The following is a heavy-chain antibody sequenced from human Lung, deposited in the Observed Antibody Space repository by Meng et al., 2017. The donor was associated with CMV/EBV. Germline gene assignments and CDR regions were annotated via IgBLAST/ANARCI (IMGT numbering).Heavy chain of an antibody. J-gene: IGHJ1*01. D-gene: IGHD5-12*01. CDR2: IPHRGSS. V-gene: IGHV4-4*03. CDR1: GDSITNHNG. Sequence: VSLRGRGPAVVKPPGPLSLTGAVSGDSITNHNGWAWVRQPPGKGLEWIGEIPHRGSSAYNPSLKSRVSMSIDKSKNQFSLKLTSVTAADTAVYHCLRRPGGSVWGQGTLVTVSS. CDR3: LRRPGGSV.